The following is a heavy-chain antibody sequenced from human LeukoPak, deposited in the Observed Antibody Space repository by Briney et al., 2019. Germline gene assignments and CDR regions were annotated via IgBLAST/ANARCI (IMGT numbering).Heavy chain of an antibody. J-gene: IGHJ4*02. CDR1: GFTFSSYA. CDR3: AKASIAVTTPFDY. V-gene: IGHV3-23*01. Sequence: PGGSLRLSCAASGFTFSSYAMSWVRQSAGTGLEWVSGISGSGGSTYYADSVKGRFTISRDKSKNSLYLKMNTVRAADTAVYYCAKASIAVTTPFDYWGQGTLVTVSS. CDR2: ISGSGGST. D-gene: IGHD4-17*01.